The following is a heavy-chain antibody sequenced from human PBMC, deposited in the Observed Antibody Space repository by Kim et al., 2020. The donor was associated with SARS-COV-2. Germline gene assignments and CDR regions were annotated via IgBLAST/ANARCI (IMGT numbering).Heavy chain of an antibody. V-gene: IGHV3-30*01. Sequence: ADSVKGRFTISRDNYKNTVYLQMNSLRAEDTAVYYCAREFGADYSGVFDYWGQGTLVTVSS. D-gene: IGHD3-10*01. CDR3: AREFGADYSGVFDY. J-gene: IGHJ4*02.